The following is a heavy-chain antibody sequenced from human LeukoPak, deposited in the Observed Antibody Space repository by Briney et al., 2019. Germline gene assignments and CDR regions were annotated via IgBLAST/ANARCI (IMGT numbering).Heavy chain of an antibody. V-gene: IGHV3-23*01. J-gene: IGHJ4*02. CDR1: GFTFSSYA. CDR3: TTSGYSY. Sequence: GGSLRLSCAGSGFTFSSYAMSWVRQAPGKGLEWVSAISSSDGSTYYADSVKGRFTISRDNSKNTLYLEMNSLRAEDTAVYCCTTSGYSYWGQGTLVTVSS. D-gene: IGHD3-22*01. CDR2: ISSSDGST.